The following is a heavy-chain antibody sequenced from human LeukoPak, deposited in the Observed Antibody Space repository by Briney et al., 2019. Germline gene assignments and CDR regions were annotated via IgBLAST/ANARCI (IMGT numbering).Heavy chain of an antibody. CDR3: AGVYSGYVPPSLDY. J-gene: IGHJ4*02. D-gene: IGHD5-12*01. CDR1: GFTFSDYY. Sequence: GGSLRLSCAASGFTFSDYYMSWIRQAPGKGLEWVSYISSSSSTIYYADSVKGRFTISRDNAKNSLYLQMNSLRAEDTAVYYCAGVYSGYVPPSLDYWGQGTLVTVSS. CDR2: ISSSSSTI. V-gene: IGHV3-11*01.